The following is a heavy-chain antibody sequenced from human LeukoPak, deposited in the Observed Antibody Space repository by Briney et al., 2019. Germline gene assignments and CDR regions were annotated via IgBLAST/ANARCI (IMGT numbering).Heavy chain of an antibody. Sequence: PGGSLRLSCAVSGLTFSSYWMSWVRQAPGKGLEWVANIKQDGSEKYYVDSVKGRFTISRDNAKNSLYLQMNSLRADDTAVYYCARDSYDFWSGYYNYNWFDPWGQGTLVTVSS. V-gene: IGHV3-7*01. J-gene: IGHJ5*02. CDR1: GLTFSSYW. CDR2: IKQDGSEK. CDR3: ARDSYDFWSGYYNYNWFDP. D-gene: IGHD3-3*01.